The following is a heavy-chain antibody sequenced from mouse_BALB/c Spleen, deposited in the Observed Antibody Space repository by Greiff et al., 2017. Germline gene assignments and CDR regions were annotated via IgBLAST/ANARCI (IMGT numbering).Heavy chain of an antibody. CDR2: ISDGGSYT. Sequence: EVQLVESGGGLVKPGGSLKLSCAASGFTFSDYYMYWVRQTPEKRLEWVATISDGGSYTYYPDSVKGRFTISRDNAKNNLYLQMSSLKSEDTAMYYCARGGYGGDRHYDCLDYWGQGTSVTVSS. J-gene: IGHJ4*01. D-gene: IGHD2-2*01. CDR3: ARGGYGGDRHYDCLDY. CDR1: GFTFSDYY. V-gene: IGHV5-4*02.